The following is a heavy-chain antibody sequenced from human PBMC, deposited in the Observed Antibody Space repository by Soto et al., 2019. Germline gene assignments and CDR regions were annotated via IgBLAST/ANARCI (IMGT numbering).Heavy chain of an antibody. CDR3: ARQGPGDNNYFDP. CDR1: GGSIISTHW. V-gene: IGHV4-4*02. Sequence: QVQLQESGPGLVKPSGTQSLTCAVSGGSIISTHWWSWVRQSPGKGLEWIGEIYHSGITNYNPSLKSRVTISLDKSKNQFSLKLSFVTAADTAVYYCARQGPGDNNYFDPWGQGILVTVSS. D-gene: IGHD4-17*01. CDR2: IYHSGIT. J-gene: IGHJ5*02.